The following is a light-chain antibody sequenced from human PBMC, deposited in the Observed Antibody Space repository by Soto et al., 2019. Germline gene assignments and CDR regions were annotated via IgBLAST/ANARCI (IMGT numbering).Light chain of an antibody. CDR3: QQYGSTSWT. CDR1: QSVSSSY. J-gene: IGKJ1*01. Sequence: EIVLTQSPGTLSLSPGEGATLSCRASQSVSSSYLAWYQQKPGQSPRLLIYRVSIRATGIQDRFSGSGSGTDLTLTISRLEPEDFAVYYCQQYGSTSWTFGQGTKVELK. CDR2: RVS. V-gene: IGKV3-20*01.